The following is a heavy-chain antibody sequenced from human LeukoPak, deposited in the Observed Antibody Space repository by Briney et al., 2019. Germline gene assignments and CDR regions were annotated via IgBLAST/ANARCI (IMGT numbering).Heavy chain of an antibody. D-gene: IGHD6-19*01. Sequence: ASVKVSCKASGYTFTSYYMHWVRQAPGQGLEWMGIINPSGGSTSYAQKFQGRVTMTRDMSTSTVYMELSSLRSEDTAVYYCARDRYSSGWHRKNHYYYYMDVWGKGTTVTVSS. CDR3: ARDRYSSGWHRKNHYYYYMDV. J-gene: IGHJ6*03. CDR1: GYTFTSYY. V-gene: IGHV1-46*01. CDR2: INPSGGST.